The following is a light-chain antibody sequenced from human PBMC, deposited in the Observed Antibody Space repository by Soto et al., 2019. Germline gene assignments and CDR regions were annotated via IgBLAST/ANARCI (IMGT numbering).Light chain of an antibody. J-gene: IGKJ2*01. CDR3: QQTNGFPRT. V-gene: IGKV1-12*01. CDR1: QDISGW. Sequence: DIQMTQSPSSVSASVGDRVTITCRASQDISGWLAWHQQKPGKAPNLLIYSTSSLQSGVPSRFIGSGSGTEFTLTISSLQPEDFATYYGQQTNGFPRTFGQGTKLEIK. CDR2: STS.